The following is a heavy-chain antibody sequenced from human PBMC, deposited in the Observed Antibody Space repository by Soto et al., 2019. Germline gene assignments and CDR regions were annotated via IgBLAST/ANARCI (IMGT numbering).Heavy chain of an antibody. CDR1: GGSVLINHAA. Sequence: SQTLSLPDAFPGGSVLINHAAMYWIRQSAARGLEWRGRTYYRSKWYKDYAVSVKSRITINPDTAKNQLSLQLNSVTPEDTAVYYCARDWWYYSTSWYGMDVWGQGTTVTFSS. CDR2: TYYRSKWYK. CDR3: ARDWWYYSTSWYGMDV. D-gene: IGHD6-13*01. J-gene: IGHJ6*02. V-gene: IGHV6-1*01.